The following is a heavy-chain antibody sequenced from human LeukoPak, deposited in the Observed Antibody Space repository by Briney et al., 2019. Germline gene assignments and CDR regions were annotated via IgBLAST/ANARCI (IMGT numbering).Heavy chain of an antibody. CDR1: GFTFSRYA. J-gene: IGHJ4*02. Sequence: GRSLRLSCAASGFTFSRYAMHWARQAPGKGLEWVAVTSYDESNKEFADSVKGRFTISRDNSKNTLYLGMHSLRADDTAVYYCARDGGWLQFFDYWGQGTVVTVST. V-gene: IGHV3-30-3*01. CDR2: TSYDESNK. CDR3: ARDGGWLQFFDY. D-gene: IGHD5-24*01.